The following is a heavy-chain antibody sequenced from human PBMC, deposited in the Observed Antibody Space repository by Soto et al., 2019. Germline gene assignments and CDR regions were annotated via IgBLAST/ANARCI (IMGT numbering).Heavy chain of an antibody. Sequence: PSQTLSLTCAISGDSVSSNSAAWNWIRQSPSRGLEWLGRTYYRSKWYNDYAVSVKSRITINPDTSKNQFSLQLDSVTPEDTAVYYCAREERTGTPVLADAFDIWGQGTMVSVSS. CDR3: AREERTGTPVLADAFDI. J-gene: IGHJ3*02. CDR2: TYYRSKWYN. D-gene: IGHD1-1*01. V-gene: IGHV6-1*01. CDR1: GDSVSSNSAA.